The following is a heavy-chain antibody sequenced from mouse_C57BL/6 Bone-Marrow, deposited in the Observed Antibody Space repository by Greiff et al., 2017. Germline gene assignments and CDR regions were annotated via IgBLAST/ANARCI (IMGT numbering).Heavy chain of an antibody. CDR2: IDPENGDT. J-gene: IGHJ3*01. Sequence: EVQRVESGAELVRPGASVKLSCTASGFNIKDDYMHWVKQRPEQGLAWIGWIDPENGDTEYASKFQGKATITADTSSNTAYLQLSSLTSEDTAVYYCTYSLAWFAYWGQGTLVTVSA. V-gene: IGHV14-4*01. CDR1: GFNIKDDY. D-gene: IGHD2-12*01. CDR3: TYSLAWFAY.